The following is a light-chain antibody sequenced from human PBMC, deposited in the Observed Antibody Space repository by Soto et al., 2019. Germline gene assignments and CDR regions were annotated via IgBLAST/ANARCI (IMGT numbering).Light chain of an antibody. CDR3: QQNYSPPPIT. V-gene: IGKV1-39*01. CDR2: AAS. CDR1: QSITRF. J-gene: IGKJ5*01. Sequence: DIQMTQSPSSLSASVGDRVTITCRESQSITRFLNWYQQKPGKAPKLLIFAASSLQSGVPSRFSGSGSGTHFTLTISSLQPEDFATYYCQQNYSPPPITFGQGTRLEIK.